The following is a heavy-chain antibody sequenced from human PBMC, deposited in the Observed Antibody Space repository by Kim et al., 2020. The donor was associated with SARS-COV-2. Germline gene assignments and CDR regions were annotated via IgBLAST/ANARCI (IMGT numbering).Heavy chain of an antibody. CDR2: ITSGSTTT. J-gene: IGHJ4*02. CDR3: ARDWALDS. V-gene: IGHV3-48*02. CDR1: GFTFSSYD. Sequence: GGSLRLSCAASGFTFSSYDMNWVRQAPGKGLEWVSHITSGSTTTYYADSVKGRFTVSRDNAKNSLYLQMDSLIHEDTAVYYCARDWALDSWGQGTLVTVSS. D-gene: IGHD3-16*01.